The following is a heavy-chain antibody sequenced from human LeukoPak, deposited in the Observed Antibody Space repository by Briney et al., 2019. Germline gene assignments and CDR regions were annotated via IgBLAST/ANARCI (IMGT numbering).Heavy chain of an antibody. CDR2: ISSSSSTI. J-gene: IGHJ4*02. CDR3: ATGYSYGFDY. CDR1: GFTFSSYS. D-gene: IGHD5-18*01. V-gene: IGHV3-48*01. Sequence: GGSLRLPCAASGFTFSSYSMNWVRQAPGKGLEWVSYISSSSSTIYYADSVKGRFTISRDNAKNSLYLQMNSLRAEDTAVYYCATGYSYGFDYWGQGTLVTVSS.